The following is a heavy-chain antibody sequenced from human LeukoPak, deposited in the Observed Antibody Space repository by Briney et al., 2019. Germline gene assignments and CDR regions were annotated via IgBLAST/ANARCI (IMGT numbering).Heavy chain of an antibody. Sequence: PGGSLRLSCAASRFTFSDHYMDWVRQAPGKGLEWVGRTRNKANSYTTEYAASVKGRFTISRDDSKNSLYLQMNSLKTEDTAVYYCARADYGRFDYWGQGTLVTVSS. CDR3: ARADYGRFDY. V-gene: IGHV3-72*01. D-gene: IGHD4-17*01. CDR2: TRNKANSYTT. J-gene: IGHJ4*02. CDR1: RFTFSDHY.